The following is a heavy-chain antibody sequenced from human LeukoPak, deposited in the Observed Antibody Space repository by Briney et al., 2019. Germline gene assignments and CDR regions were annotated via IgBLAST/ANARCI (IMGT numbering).Heavy chain of an antibody. J-gene: IGHJ6*02. CDR1: GGSISSYY. CDR2: IYYSGSA. CDR3: ARPQYSSSLHGMDV. V-gene: IGHV4-59*01. D-gene: IGHD6-13*01. Sequence: SETLSLTCTVSGGSISSYYWSWIRQPPGKGLEWIGYIYYSGSANYNPSLKSRVTISVDTSKNQFSLKLSSVTAADTAVYYCARPQYSSSLHGMDVWGQGTTVTVSS.